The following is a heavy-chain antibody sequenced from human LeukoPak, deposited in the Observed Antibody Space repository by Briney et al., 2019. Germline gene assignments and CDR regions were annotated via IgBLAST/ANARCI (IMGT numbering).Heavy chain of an antibody. V-gene: IGHV3-66*01. CDR3: TTNRGYSYGYAD. D-gene: IGHD5-18*01. CDR2: IYSGGST. Sequence: GGSLRLSCAASGFTVSSNYMSWVRQAPGKGLEWLSVIYSGGSTYYADSVKGRFTISRDNSKNTMYLQMNSLRAEDTAVYYCTTNRGYSYGYADWGQGTLVTVSS. CDR1: GFTVSSNY. J-gene: IGHJ4*02.